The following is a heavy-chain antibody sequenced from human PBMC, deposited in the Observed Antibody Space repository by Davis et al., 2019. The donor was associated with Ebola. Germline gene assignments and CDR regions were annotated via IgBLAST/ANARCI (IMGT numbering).Heavy chain of an antibody. Sequence: GESLKISCAASGFTFSSYSMNWVRQAPGKGLEWVSYISSSSSTIYYADSVKGRFTISRDNAKNSLYLQMNSLRDEDTAVYYCARAVEDIVATVFDYWGQGTLVTVSS. J-gene: IGHJ4*02. D-gene: IGHD5-12*01. CDR1: GFTFSSYS. CDR2: ISSSSSTI. CDR3: ARAVEDIVATVFDY. V-gene: IGHV3-48*02.